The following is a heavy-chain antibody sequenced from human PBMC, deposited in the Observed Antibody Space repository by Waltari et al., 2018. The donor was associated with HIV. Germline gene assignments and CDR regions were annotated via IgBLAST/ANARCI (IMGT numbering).Heavy chain of an antibody. CDR1: GFTFSSYS. V-gene: IGHV3-48*01. Sequence: EVQLVESGGGLVQPGGSLRLSCAASGFTFSSYSMNWVHQAPGKGREWFSYLSSNSSTIYYADSLKGRLTRPRDKSNNCLYMQMNSRRAEDTAVYYCARVVCATWAFDIWGQGTMVTVSS. CDR2: LSSNSSTI. D-gene: IGHD2-8*01. CDR3: ARVVCATWAFDI. J-gene: IGHJ3*02.